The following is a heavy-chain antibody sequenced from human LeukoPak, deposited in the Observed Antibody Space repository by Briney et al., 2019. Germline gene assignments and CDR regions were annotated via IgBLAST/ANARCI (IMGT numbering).Heavy chain of an antibody. CDR2: IYCGGST. J-gene: IGHJ2*01. CDR3: ASGDYGEYWFNWYFDV. V-gene: IGHV3-66*01. Sequence: GGSLRLSCAASGCTVNSKYRNGVRQAPGKGLEGVSVIYCGGSTYYADSVKDRVTISRDTSKNTLYLHMNSLRAEETAVYSCASGDYGEYWFNWYFDVWGRGTLVTVSS. CDR1: GCTVNSKY. D-gene: IGHD4-17*01.